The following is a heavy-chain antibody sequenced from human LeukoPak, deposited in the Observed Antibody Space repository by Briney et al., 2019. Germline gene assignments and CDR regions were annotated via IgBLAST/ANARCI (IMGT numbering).Heavy chain of an antibody. CDR1: GYTFTSYG. J-gene: IGHJ4*02. CDR3: ARGGPITMIVVVFPIDY. D-gene: IGHD3-22*01. V-gene: IGHV1-18*01. CDR2: ISAYNGNT. Sequence: ASVKFSCKASGYTFTSYGISWVRQPPGQGLEWMGWISAYNGNTNYAQKLQGRVTMTTDTSTSTAYMELRSLRSDDTAVYYCARGGPITMIVVVFPIDYWGQGTLVTVSS.